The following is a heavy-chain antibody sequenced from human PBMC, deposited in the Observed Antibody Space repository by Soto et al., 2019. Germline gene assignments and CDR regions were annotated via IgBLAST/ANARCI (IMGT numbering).Heavy chain of an antibody. D-gene: IGHD2-2*01. V-gene: IGHV4-34*01. CDR3: ARDSTRRGACDI. J-gene: IGHJ3*02. CDR1: NGSFSVYY. Sequence: SETLSLTCAIYNGSFSVYYWTWIRQSPGKGLEWIGEINHSGSTNYNPSLKSRVTMSVDTSKNQFSLKLNSVTAADTAMYYCARDSTRRGACDIWGQGTMVTVSS. CDR2: INHSGST.